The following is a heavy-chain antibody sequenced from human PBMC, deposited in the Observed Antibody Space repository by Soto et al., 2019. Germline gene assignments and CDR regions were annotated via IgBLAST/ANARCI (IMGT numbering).Heavy chain of an antibody. D-gene: IGHD4-17*01. J-gene: IGHJ6*04. Sequence: SGPTLVNPTQTLTLTCSFTGFSLSSSGAGVGWFRQSPGKALEWLALIYWNDEIRYSPSLASRLTITKDTSKDQVVLTLTNLGPVDTPTYFCSHLDLRGFSDYPHGGAVWGKGTTVTVPS. V-gene: IGHV2-5*01. CDR2: IYWNDEI. CDR3: SHLDLRGFSDYPHGGAV. CDR1: GFSLSSSGAG.